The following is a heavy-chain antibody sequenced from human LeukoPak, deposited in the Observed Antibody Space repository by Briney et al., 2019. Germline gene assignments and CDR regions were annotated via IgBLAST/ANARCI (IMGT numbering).Heavy chain of an antibody. J-gene: IGHJ4*02. CDR3: AKGIYGDSGY. CDR1: GGSISSYY. D-gene: IGHD4-17*01. CDR2: IYYSGST. Sequence: SETLSLTCTVSGGSISSYYWSWIRQPPGKGLEWIGYIYYSGSTNYNPSPKSRVTISIDTSKNQFSLKLSSVTAADTAVYYCAKGIYGDSGYWGQGTLVTVSS. V-gene: IGHV4-59*01.